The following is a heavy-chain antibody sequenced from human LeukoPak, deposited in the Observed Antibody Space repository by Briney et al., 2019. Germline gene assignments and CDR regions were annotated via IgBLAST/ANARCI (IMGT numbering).Heavy chain of an antibody. CDR1: RFSFSSYA. J-gene: IGHJ6*02. CDR2: ISYDGGNK. V-gene: IGHV3-30-3*01. CDR3: ARGGGYTSASYFYAMDV. Sequence: GGSLRLSCAASRFSFSSYAFHWVRQAPCRGLEWVAVISYDGGNKHYADSVKGRFTISRDNSKNTLYLQMNSLRAEDTAMYYCARGGGYTSASYFYAMDVWGQGTTVTVSS. D-gene: IGHD3-22*01.